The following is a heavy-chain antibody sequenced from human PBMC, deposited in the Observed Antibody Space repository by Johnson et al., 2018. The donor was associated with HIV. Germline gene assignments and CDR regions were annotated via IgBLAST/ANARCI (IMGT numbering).Heavy chain of an antibody. V-gene: IGHV3-15*05. Sequence: VQLVESGGGVVQPGGSLRLSCAASAFTFSSYAIHWVRQAPGKGLEWVGRLKSRTDGETADYAAPVKGRFTISRDNAKNTLYLQMNSLRAEDTAVYYCARQLKYYYDSSGYYYLSSAAFDIWGQGTMVTVSS. D-gene: IGHD3-22*01. CDR1: AFTFSSYA. CDR3: ARQLKYYYDSSGYYYLSSAAFDI. J-gene: IGHJ3*02. CDR2: LKSRTDGETA.